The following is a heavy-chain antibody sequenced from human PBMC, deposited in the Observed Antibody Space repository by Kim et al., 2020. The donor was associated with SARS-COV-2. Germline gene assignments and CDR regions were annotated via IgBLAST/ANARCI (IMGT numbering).Heavy chain of an antibody. CDR1: GFTFRSYG. D-gene: IGHD2-2*01. V-gene: IGHV3-33*01. J-gene: IGHJ4*02. CDR2: IWHDGSNE. CDR3: ASSRAGYCTSTSCSFIDF. Sequence: GGSLRLSCAASGFTFRSYGMHLVRQAPGKGLEWVAVIWHDGSNEYYADSVKGRFTISRDNSKNTLYLQMNSLRGEDTAVYYCASSRAGYCTSTSCSFIDFWGQGTLVIVSS.